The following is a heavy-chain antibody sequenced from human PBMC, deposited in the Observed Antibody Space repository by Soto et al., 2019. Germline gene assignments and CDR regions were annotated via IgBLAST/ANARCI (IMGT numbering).Heavy chain of an antibody. D-gene: IGHD2-8*01. CDR3: ARLVYDNRLNYMYFDF. Sequence: NPXETLSLPCAVSGVSISSGNWWTWVRQTPQRGLEYIGEIFHDGTANYYPSFERRVTISVDTSKNQFSLKLTSVTAADTAIYFFARLVYDNRLNYMYFDFWGQGALVTVSS. CDR2: IFHDGTA. CDR1: GVSISSGNW. V-gene: IGHV4-4*01. J-gene: IGHJ4*02.